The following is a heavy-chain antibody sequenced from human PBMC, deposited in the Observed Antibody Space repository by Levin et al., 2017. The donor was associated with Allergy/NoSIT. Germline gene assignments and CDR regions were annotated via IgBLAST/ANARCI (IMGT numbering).Heavy chain of an antibody. V-gene: IGHV2-5*02. J-gene: IGHJ4*02. D-gene: IGHD5-18*01. CDR3: AHSPRGYNYGTLHPPFDY. Sequence: GSGPTLVKPTQTLTLTCTFSGISLSTSEVNVGWIRQPPGKALEWLALIYWDDDKRYSPSLKSRLTITKDTSKNQVVLTLTNMDPVDTATYFCAHSPRGYNYGTLHPPFDYWGQGTLVTVSS. CDR2: IYWDDDK. CDR1: GISLSTSEVN.